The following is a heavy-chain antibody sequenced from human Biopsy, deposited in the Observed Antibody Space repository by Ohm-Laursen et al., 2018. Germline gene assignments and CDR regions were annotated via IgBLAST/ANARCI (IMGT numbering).Heavy chain of an antibody. V-gene: IGHV4-38-2*01. CDR2: IYHSGST. J-gene: IGHJ4*02. CDR1: GYSISSGYY. CDR3: ARGQALKSFDY. Sequence: GTLSLTCAVSGYSISSGYYWGWIRQPPGEGLEWIGSIYHSGSTYYNPSLKSRVTISVDTSKNQSSLKLSSATAADTAGYYCARGQALKSFDYWGQGTLVTVSS.